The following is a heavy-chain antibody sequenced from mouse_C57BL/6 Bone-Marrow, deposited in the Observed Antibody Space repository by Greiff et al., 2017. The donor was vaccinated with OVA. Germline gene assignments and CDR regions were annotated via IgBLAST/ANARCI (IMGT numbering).Heavy chain of an antibody. J-gene: IGHJ1*03. CDR1: GYAFTNYL. Sequence: VQLQQSGAELVRPGTSVKVSCKASGYAFTNYLIEWVKQRPGQGLEWIGVINPGSGGTNYNEKFKGKATLTADKSSSTAYMQLSILTSEDSAVYFCARLIFTFCGNWYFDVWGTGTTVTVSS. V-gene: IGHV1-54*01. CDR2: INPGSGGT. CDR3: ARLIFTFCGNWYFDV. D-gene: IGHD1-1*02.